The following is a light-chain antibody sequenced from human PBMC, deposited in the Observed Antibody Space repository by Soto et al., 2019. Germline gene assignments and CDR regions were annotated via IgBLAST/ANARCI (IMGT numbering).Light chain of an antibody. CDR2: RAS. J-gene: IGKJ1*01. CDR1: QSLSSS. V-gene: IGKV1-5*03. Sequence: DIQMTQSPSTLSASVGDRVTITCRASQSLSSSLAWYQQKPGKAPKLVIYRASNLERGVPSRFSGSGSGAEFTLTISSLQPDDFATYFCQQYNSYPRTFGPGTQVEVK. CDR3: QQYNSYPRT.